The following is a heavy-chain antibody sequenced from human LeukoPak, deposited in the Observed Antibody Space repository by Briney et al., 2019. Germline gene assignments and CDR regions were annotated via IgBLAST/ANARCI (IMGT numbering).Heavy chain of an antibody. CDR1: GYTFTGYY. D-gene: IGHD3-10*01. V-gene: IGHV1-2*02. CDR3: ARARPRRATSGWFDP. J-gene: IGHJ5*02. CDR2: INPNSGGT. Sequence: GASVKVSCKASGYTFTGYYMHWVRQAPGQGLEWMGWINPNSGGTNYAQKFQGRVTMTRDTSISTAYMELSRLRSDDTAVYYCARARPRRATSGWFDPWGQGTLVTVSS.